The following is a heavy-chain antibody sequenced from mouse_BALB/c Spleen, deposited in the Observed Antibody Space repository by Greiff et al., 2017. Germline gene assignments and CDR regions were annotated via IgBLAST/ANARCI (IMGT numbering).Heavy chain of an antibody. J-gene: IGHJ2*01. CDR2: ILPGSGST. V-gene: IGHV1-9*01. Sequence: VQLQQSGAELMKPGASVKISCKATGYTFSSYWIEWVKQRPGHGLEWIGEILPGSGSTNYNEKFKGKATFTADTSSNTAYMQLSSLTSEDSAVYYCARKGLRYIFDYWGQGTTLTVSS. D-gene: IGHD1-1*01. CDR1: GYTFSSYW. CDR3: ARKGLRYIFDY.